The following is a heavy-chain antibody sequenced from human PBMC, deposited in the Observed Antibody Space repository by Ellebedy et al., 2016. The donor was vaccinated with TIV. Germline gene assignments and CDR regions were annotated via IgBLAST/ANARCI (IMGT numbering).Heavy chain of an antibody. Sequence: GESLKISCAASGFTFSAYGMHWVRQAPGKGLEWVTYIRYDGSNKYYADSVKGRFTISRDNSKNTLFLEMNSLRAEDTAIYYCAGLWFGDSPRDNSDYWGRGTLVTVS. D-gene: IGHD3-10*01. J-gene: IGHJ4*02. V-gene: IGHV3-30*02. CDR2: IRYDGSNK. CDR3: AGLWFGDSPRDNSDY. CDR1: GFTFSAYG.